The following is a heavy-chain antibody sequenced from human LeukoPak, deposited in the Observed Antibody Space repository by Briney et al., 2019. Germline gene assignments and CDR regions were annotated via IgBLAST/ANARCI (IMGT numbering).Heavy chain of an antibody. V-gene: IGHV1-2*04. CDR2: INPNSGGT. CDR3: ARDLSASYYDSSGYYSRAYYFDY. J-gene: IGHJ4*02. Sequence: ASVKVSCKASGYTFTGYYMHWVRQAPGQGLEWMGWINPNSGGTNYAQKFQGWVTMTRDTSISTAYMELSRLRSDDTAVYYCARDLSASYYDSSGYYSRAYYFDYWGQGTLVTVSS. D-gene: IGHD3-22*01. CDR1: GYTFTGYY.